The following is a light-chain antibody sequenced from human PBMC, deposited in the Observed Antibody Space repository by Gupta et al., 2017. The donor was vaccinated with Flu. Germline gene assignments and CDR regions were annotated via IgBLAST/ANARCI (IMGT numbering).Light chain of an antibody. J-gene: IGKJ2*01. CDR2: DAS. V-gene: IGKV1-33*01. CDR1: QDIRKY. CDR3: RQDGSLPYT. Sequence: PSSLSASVGDRVTITCQASQDIRKYLNWYQQKPGKAPELLIYDASKLKTGVPSTFSGSGSETDFTFTISSLQPEDSATYYCRQDGSLPYTFGEGTKLEIK.